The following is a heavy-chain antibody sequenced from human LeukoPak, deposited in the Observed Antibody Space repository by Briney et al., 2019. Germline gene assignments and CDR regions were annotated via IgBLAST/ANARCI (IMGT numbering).Heavy chain of an antibody. CDR1: GFTFSSYW. CDR2: IASDGSST. J-gene: IGHJ4*02. CDR3: ARGRPHGNDY. V-gene: IGHV3-74*01. Sequence: AGGSLRLSCAASGFTFSSYWKNWVRQAPGKGQVWVSRIASDGSSTTYANSVKGRFSISRDNAKNTLYLQMNSLRVEDTAVYYCARGRPHGNDYWGQGTLVTVSS. D-gene: IGHD4-23*01.